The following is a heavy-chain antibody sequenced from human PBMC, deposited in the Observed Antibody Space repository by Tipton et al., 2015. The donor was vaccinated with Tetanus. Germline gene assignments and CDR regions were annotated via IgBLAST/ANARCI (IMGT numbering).Heavy chain of an antibody. CDR1: GGTFTNYA. J-gene: IGHJ4*02. CDR3: ARAPTRISRAYDY. CDR2: ITPIFGTT. V-gene: IGHV1-69*01. D-gene: IGHD2-21*01. Sequence: QLVQSGAEMKKPGSSVKVSCKASGGTFTNYALSWVRQAPGQGLEWVGGITPIFGTTNSAPKFQGRVTITADGSTNTAYMEMSSRRSEDPAVYYCARAPTRISRAYDYWGQGPQIPVSS.